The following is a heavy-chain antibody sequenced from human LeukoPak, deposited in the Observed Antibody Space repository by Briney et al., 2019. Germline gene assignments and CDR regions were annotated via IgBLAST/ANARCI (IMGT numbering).Heavy chain of an antibody. CDR1: GYTFTSYD. Sequence: GASVKVSCKASGYTFTSYDINWVRQATGQRLEWMGWMKPNSGNTGYAQKFQGRVTITRNTSISTAYMELSTLRSEDTAVYYCARNVEYSSSSYYMDVWGKGTTVTVSS. D-gene: IGHD6-6*01. CDR2: MKPNSGNT. J-gene: IGHJ6*03. CDR3: ARNVEYSSSSYYMDV. V-gene: IGHV1-8*03.